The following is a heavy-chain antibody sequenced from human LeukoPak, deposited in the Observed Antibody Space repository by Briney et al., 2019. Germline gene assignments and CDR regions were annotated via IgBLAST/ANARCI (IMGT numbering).Heavy chain of an antibody. CDR3: TKADLASSWYSLFDY. D-gene: IGHD6-13*01. V-gene: IGHV3-23*01. CDR1: GFTFGNYA. J-gene: IGHJ4*02. CDR2: ISSGGTDT. Sequence: PGGSLRLSCEASGFTFGNYAMSWVRQAPGKGLEWVSTISSGGTDTYYARSVQGRFTISRDNSKNTLFIHMRSLRVEDTAHYYCTKADLASSWYSLFDYWGQGSLVTVSS.